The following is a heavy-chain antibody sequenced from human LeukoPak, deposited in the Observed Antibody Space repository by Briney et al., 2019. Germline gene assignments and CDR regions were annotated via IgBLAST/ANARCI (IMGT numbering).Heavy chain of an antibody. CDR3: AKDITSYYYDSSGSLFDY. CDR1: GFTFDDYA. V-gene: IGHV3-9*01. D-gene: IGHD3-22*01. J-gene: IGHJ4*02. Sequence: QTGRSLRLSCAASGFTFDDYAMHWVRQAPGKGLEWVSGISWNSGSIGYADSVKGRFTISRDNAKNSLYLQMNSLRAEDTALYYCAKDITSYYYDSSGSLFDYWGQGTLVTVPS. CDR2: ISWNSGSI.